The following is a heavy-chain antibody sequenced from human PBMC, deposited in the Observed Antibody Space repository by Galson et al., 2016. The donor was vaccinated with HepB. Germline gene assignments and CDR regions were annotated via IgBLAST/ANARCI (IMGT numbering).Heavy chain of an antibody. CDR2: VYLTGGT. V-gene: IGHV4-61*02. CDR1: GGSISSNNRY. CDR3: ARDWVIAVAGTDGLDI. Sequence: TLSLTCTVSGGSISSNNRYWSWVRQPAGKGLEWIGRVYLTGGTDYNPSLKSRLTLSVDTSKNQFTLRLRSVTAADTAVYYCARDWVIAVAGTDGLDIWGPGVMVAVSS. J-gene: IGHJ3*02. D-gene: IGHD6-19*01.